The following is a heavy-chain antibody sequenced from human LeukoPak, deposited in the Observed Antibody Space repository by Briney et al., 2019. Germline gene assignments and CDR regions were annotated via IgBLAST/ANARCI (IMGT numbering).Heavy chain of an antibody. CDR3: ANIEGAPDYGDWLGDAFDI. V-gene: IGHV3-7*01. Sequence: GGSLRLSCAASGSGFTFNNYWMHRVRQAPGKGLEWVANIKQDGSEKYYVDSVKGRFTISRDNAKNSLYLQMNSLRAEDTAVYYCANIEGAPDYGDWLGDAFDIWGQGTMVTVSS. J-gene: IGHJ3*02. CDR2: IKQDGSEK. CDR1: GSGFTFNNYW. D-gene: IGHD4-17*01.